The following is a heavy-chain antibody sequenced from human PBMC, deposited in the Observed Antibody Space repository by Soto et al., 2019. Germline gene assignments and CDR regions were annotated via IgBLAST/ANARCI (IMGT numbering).Heavy chain of an antibody. J-gene: IGHJ4*02. CDR2: ITGSSSNL. Sequence: EVQLLESGGGLEQPGGSLRLSCAASGFTFRDYAMSWVRQAPGKGLEWVTTITGSSSNLYYSDSVKGRFAISRDNSKNPPYLQMDRLTAEDTAVYYCAKGGAVYGLLTHDYWGQGTLVTVSS. D-gene: IGHD3-9*01. V-gene: IGHV3-23*01. CDR3: AKGGAVYGLLTHDY. CDR1: GFTFRDYA.